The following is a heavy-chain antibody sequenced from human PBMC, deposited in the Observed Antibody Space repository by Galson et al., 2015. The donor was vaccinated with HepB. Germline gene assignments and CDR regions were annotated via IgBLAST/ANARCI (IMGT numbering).Heavy chain of an antibody. V-gene: IGHV6-1*01. CDR3: VRGAMVAASSPGFDY. D-gene: IGHD2-8*01. Sequence: CAISGDSVYSNSVVWAWIRQSPSRGLEWLGRTYYRSQWYNEYAVSVKSRITINPDTAKNQFSLQLNSVTPEDTAVYYCVRGAMVAASSPGFDYWGQGTLVTVSS. CDR1: GDSVYSNSVV. J-gene: IGHJ4*02. CDR2: TYYRSQWYN.